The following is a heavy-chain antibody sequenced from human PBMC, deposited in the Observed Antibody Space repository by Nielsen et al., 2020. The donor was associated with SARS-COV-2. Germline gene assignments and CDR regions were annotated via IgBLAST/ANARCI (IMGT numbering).Heavy chain of an antibody. V-gene: IGHV1-8*02. CDR3: ASCKGDGKYFDCEALDY. J-gene: IGHJ4*02. CDR2: MNPNSGNT. D-gene: IGHD3-9*01. CDR1: GYTFSNYA. Sequence: ASVKVSCKASGYTFSNYAFSWVRQAPGQGLEWMGWMNPNSGNTGYAQKFQGRVTMTRDTSISTAYLELSSLRSEDTALYYCASCKGDGKYFDCEALDYWGQGTLVTVSS.